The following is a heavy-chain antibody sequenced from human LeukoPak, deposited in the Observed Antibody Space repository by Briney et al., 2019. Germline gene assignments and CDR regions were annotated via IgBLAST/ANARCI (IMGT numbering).Heavy chain of an antibody. J-gene: IGHJ4*02. CDR3: AKTRGGWYYFDY. CDR2: ISGSGGST. CDR1: GFTFSSYA. D-gene: IGHD6-19*01. Sequence: PGGPLRLSCAASGFTFSSYAMSWVRQAPGKGLEWVSAISGSGGSTYYADSVKGRFTISRDNSKNTLYLQMNSLRAEDTAVYYCAKTRGGWYYFDYWGQGTLVTVSS. V-gene: IGHV3-23*01.